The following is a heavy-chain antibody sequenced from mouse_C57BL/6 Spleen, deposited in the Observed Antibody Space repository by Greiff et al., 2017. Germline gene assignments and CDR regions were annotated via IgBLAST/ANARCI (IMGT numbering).Heavy chain of an antibody. CDR1: GYTFTSYW. J-gene: IGHJ1*03. D-gene: IGHD4-1*01. Sequence: VQLQQPGAELVMPGASVKLSCKASGYTFTSYWMHWVKQRPGQGLEWIGEIDPSDSYTNYNQKFKGKSTLTVDKSSSTAYMQLSSRTSEDSAVYYCARGWDGGEYFDVWGTGTTVTVSS. CDR3: ARGWDGGEYFDV. CDR2: IDPSDSYT. V-gene: IGHV1-69*01.